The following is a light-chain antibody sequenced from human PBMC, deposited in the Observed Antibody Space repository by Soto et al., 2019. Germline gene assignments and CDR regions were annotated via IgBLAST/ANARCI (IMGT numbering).Light chain of an antibody. V-gene: IGLV2-8*01. J-gene: IGLJ1*01. Sequence: QSLLTQPPSASGSPGQSVTISCTGTSSDVGGYNYVSWYQHHPGKAPKLMIYEVNKRPSGVPDRFSGSKSGNTASLTVSGLQAEDEADYYCSSYAGNSKYVFGIGTKVTVL. CDR2: EVN. CDR1: SSDVGGYNY. CDR3: SSYAGNSKYV.